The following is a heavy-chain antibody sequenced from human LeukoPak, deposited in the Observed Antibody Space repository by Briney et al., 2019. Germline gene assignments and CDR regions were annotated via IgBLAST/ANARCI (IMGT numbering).Heavy chain of an antibody. V-gene: IGHV3-48*01. Sequence: PGGSLRLSCAASGFTFSSYSMNWVRQAPGKGLEWVSYISSRSITIYYADSVKGRFTISRDNSKNTLYLQMNSLRAEDTAVYYCAKSVAPYCSGGSCFDAFDIWGQGTMVTVSS. J-gene: IGHJ3*02. D-gene: IGHD2-15*01. CDR2: ISSRSITI. CDR1: GFTFSSYS. CDR3: AKSVAPYCSGGSCFDAFDI.